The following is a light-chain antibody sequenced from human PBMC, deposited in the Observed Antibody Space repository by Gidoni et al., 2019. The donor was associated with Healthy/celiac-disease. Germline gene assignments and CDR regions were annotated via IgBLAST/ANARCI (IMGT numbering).Light chain of an antibody. CDR1: SGNIASNY. J-gene: IGLJ3*02. Sequence: NFMLTQPHSVSESPGKTVTISCTRSSGNIASNYVQWYQQRPGSSPTTVIYEDNQRPSGVPDRFSGSIDSSSNSASLTISGLKTEDEADYYCQSYHNFNQVFGGGTKLTVL. V-gene: IGLV6-57*01. CDR2: EDN. CDR3: QSYHNFNQV.